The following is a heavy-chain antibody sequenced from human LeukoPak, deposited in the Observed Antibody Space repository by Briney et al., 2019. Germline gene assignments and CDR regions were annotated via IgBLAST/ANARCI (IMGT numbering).Heavy chain of an antibody. V-gene: IGHV1-2*02. Sequence: ASVKVSCKASGYTFTGHYLHWVRQAPGQGLEWLGCINPDSGGTNYAQKFQGRVTMTRDTSISTAYMELSRLRSDDTAVFYCARIYYYDSSGYALGFWGQGTLVTVSS. J-gene: IGHJ4*02. CDR2: INPDSGGT. D-gene: IGHD3-22*01. CDR3: ARIYYYDSSGYALGF. CDR1: GYTFTGHY.